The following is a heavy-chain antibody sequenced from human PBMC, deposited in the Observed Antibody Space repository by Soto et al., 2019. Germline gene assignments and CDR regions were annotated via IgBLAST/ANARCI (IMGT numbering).Heavy chain of an antibody. D-gene: IGHD6-13*01. CDR1: GFSLSTSGVG. CDR2: IYWDDDK. J-gene: IGHJ4*02. V-gene: IGHV2-5*02. CDR3: AHGSSYSSSWYSGDYFDY. Sequence: QITLKESGPTLVKPTQTLTLTCTFSGFSLSTSGVGVGWIRQPPGKALEWLALIYWDDDKRYSPSLKSRLTITKDTSTNQVLLTMSNMAPVDTATYYCAHGSSYSSSWYSGDYFDYWGQGTLVTVSS.